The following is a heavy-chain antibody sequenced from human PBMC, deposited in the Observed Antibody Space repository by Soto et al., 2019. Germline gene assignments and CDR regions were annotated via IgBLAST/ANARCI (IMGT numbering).Heavy chain of an antibody. CDR3: ASGTTTVTPEWFDP. J-gene: IGHJ5*02. CDR1: VYTITDLS. Sequence: VSYHDSVYTITDLSMHWVRQVPGKGLEWMGGFDPEDGETIYAQKVQGRVTMTEDTSTDTAYMELNSLKAEDTAVYDCASGTTTVTPEWFDPWGQGTLVTVSA. CDR2: FDPEDGET. V-gene: IGHV1-24*01. D-gene: IGHD4-4*01.